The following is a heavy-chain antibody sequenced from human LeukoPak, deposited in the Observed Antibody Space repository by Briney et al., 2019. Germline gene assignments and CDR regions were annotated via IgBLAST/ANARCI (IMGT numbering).Heavy chain of an antibody. CDR2: IDYSGST. Sequence: PSETLSLTCTVSGGSISRSSYYWGWIRQPPGKGLEWIGTIDYSGSTYYNSSLKSRVTISIDTSKNQFSLKLSSVTAADTAVYYCARHVFYGDSLGYFDYWGQGTLVTVSS. CDR1: GGSISRSSYY. V-gene: IGHV4-39*01. CDR3: ARHVFYGDSLGYFDY. J-gene: IGHJ4*02. D-gene: IGHD4-17*01.